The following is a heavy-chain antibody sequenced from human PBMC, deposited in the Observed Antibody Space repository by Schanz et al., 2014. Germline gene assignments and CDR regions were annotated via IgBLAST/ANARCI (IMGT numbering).Heavy chain of an antibody. Sequence: VQLVESGGGVVQPGRSLRLSCAASGFTFSSYGMNWVRQAPGKGLEWVSYISSSSSTRYYADSVKGRFTISRDNAKNSLYLQMNGLRAEDTAVYYCLAPDYGMDVWGQGTLVIVSS. CDR1: GFTFSSYG. CDR3: LAPDYGMDV. CDR2: ISSSSSTR. V-gene: IGHV3-48*04. J-gene: IGHJ6*02.